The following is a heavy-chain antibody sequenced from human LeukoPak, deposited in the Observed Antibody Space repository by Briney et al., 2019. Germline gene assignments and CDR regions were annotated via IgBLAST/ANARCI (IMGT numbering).Heavy chain of an antibody. D-gene: IGHD3-3*01. V-gene: IGHV3-30*04. J-gene: IGHJ4*02. CDR2: ISFDGSTK. Sequence: GGSLRLSCAASGLTFNTYTMHWVRQAPGRGLEWLAVISFDGSTKYYADSVKGRFTISRDNSKNTLYLQMNSLRAEDTAVYYCAKQGYDFWSGYPYWGQGTLVTVSS. CDR1: GLTFNTYT. CDR3: AKQGYDFWSGYPY.